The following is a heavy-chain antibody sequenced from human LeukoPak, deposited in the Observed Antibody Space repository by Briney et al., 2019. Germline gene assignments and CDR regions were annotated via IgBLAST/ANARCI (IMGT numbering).Heavy chain of an antibody. V-gene: IGHV3-23*01. D-gene: IGHD1-26*01. CDR3: AKRGPSGRPDFDY. J-gene: IGHJ4*02. CDR1: GFTFSIYA. Sequence: GGSLRLSCTASGFTFSIYAMSWIRQAPGEGLEWGSPISGGGYTTYYAHSVRSRVTISRDNSKNTLYLQLNSLRAEDTAVYYCAKRGPSGRPDFDYWGQGTLVTVSS. CDR2: ISGGGYTT.